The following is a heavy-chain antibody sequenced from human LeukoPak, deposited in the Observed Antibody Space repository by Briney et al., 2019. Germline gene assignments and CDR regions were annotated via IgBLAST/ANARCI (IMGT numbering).Heavy chain of an antibody. Sequence: SVKVSCKASGYTFTSYEMHWVRQAPGQGLEWMGGIIPIFGTADYAQKFQGRVTITADESTSTAYMELSSLRSEDTAVYYCASRGYGSGSYYGSDYWGQGTLVTVSS. CDR3: ASRGYGSGSYYGSDY. V-gene: IGHV1-69*13. J-gene: IGHJ4*02. CDR1: GYTFTSYE. D-gene: IGHD3-10*01. CDR2: IIPIFGTA.